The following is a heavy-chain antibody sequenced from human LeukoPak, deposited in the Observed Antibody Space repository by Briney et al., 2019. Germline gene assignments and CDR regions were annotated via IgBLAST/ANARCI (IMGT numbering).Heavy chain of an antibody. CDR2: ISTSSSYI. CDR1: GFNLRDHN. J-gene: IGHJ4*02. Sequence: GGSLRLSCAASGFNLRDHNMNWVRQAPGKGLEWVSSISTSSSYIYYADSVKGRFTISRDNAENSLYLQMNSLRVEDTALYYCARDDNWNDKPFDFWGQGTLVTVSS. CDR3: ARDDNWNDKPFDF. D-gene: IGHD1-20*01. V-gene: IGHV3-21*01.